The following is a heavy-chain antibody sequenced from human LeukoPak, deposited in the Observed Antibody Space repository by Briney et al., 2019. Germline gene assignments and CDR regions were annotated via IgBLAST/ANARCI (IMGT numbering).Heavy chain of an antibody. V-gene: IGHV4-39*07. Sequence: PSETLSLTCTVSGGSISSSSYYWGWIRQPPGKGLEWIGSIHYSGITNYNASLKSRVTISVDTSKNQFSLKLSSVTAADTAVYSCARGYCSGGSCYSYYYYNYMDVWGKGTTVTVSS. CDR1: GGSISSSSYY. CDR3: ARGYCSGGSCYSYYYYNYMDV. D-gene: IGHD2-15*01. J-gene: IGHJ6*03. CDR2: IHYSGIT.